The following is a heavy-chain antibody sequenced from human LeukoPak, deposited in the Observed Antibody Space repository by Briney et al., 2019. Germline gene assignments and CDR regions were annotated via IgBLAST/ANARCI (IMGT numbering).Heavy chain of an antibody. Sequence: APLNVSCKASGYRFSDNYVHWVRQAPGQGLEHMGWINPKSGDTHFSQGFKGRVTMTTDTSINTAYMEMRKLRSDDTAVYYCARGKDDSTGHYDAFDIWGHGTMVTVSS. CDR3: ARGKDDSTGHYDAFDI. V-gene: IGHV1-2*02. J-gene: IGHJ3*02. CDR1: GYRFSDNY. D-gene: IGHD3-9*01. CDR2: INPKSGDT.